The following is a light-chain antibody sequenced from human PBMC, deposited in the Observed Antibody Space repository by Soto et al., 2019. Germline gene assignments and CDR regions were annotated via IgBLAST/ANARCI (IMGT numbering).Light chain of an antibody. CDR1: QSVSSSY. Sequence: EIVLTQSPGTLSLSPGESATLSCRASQSVSSSYLAWYQQKPGQAPRLLIYGASSRAAGIPYRFSGSGSGTDFTLTISRLEPEDFAVFYCQQYGGSPYTFGQGTKLEI. V-gene: IGKV3-20*01. CDR2: GAS. J-gene: IGKJ2*01. CDR3: QQYGGSPYT.